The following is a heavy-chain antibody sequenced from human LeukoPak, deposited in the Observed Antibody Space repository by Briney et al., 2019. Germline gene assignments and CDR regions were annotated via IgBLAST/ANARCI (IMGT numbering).Heavy chain of an antibody. CDR3: ARDFYWLWTAFDI. CDR2: ITSSSSTI. CDR1: GFSFSRNS. D-gene: IGHD3-9*01. Sequence: GGSLRLSCAASGFSFSRNSMNWVRQAPGRGLEWVSYITSSSSTIYYADSVKGRFTISRDNAKNSLYLQMNSLRAEDTAVYYCARDFYWLWTAFDIWGQGTMVTVSS. J-gene: IGHJ3*02. V-gene: IGHV3-48*01.